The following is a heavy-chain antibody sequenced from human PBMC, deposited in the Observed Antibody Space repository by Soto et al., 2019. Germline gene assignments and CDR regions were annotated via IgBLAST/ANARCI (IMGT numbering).Heavy chain of an antibody. V-gene: IGHV3-53*04. CDR3: ARGGYSSGWYHGAFDV. J-gene: IGHJ3*01. CDR1: GFSVNANY. Sequence: EVQLEESGGDLVQPGGSLRLSCAASGFSVNANYMTWVRQAPGKGLEWFSIIYNSGSTFYADSVKGRFTISRLTSKNTLFLQMNNLRPEDTAVYYCARGGYSSGWYHGAFDVWGQGTMVTVSS. CDR2: IYNSGST. D-gene: IGHD6-19*01.